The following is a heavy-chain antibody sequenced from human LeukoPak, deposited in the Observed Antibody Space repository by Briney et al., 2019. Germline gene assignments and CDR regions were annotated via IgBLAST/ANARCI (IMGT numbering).Heavy chain of an antibody. V-gene: IGHV1-2*02. CDR1: GYTFTGYY. CDR3: ARLRRYGPISFLGYFDY. J-gene: IGHJ4*02. D-gene: IGHD5-18*01. CDR2: INPNSGGT. Sequence: GASVKVSCKASGYTFTGYYIHWVRQAPGQGLEWMGSINPNSGGTNYAQKFQGRITMTWDTSINTAYMELSRLRSDDTAVYYCARLRRYGPISFLGYFDYWGQGTLVTVSS.